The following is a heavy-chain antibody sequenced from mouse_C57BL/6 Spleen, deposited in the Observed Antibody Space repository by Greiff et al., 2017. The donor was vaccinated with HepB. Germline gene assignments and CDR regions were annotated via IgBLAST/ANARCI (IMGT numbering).Heavy chain of an antibody. Sequence: EVQLQQSGPELVKPGASVKISCKASGYSFTDYNMNWVKQSNGKSLEWIGVINPNYGTTSYNQKFKGKATLTVDQSSSTSYMQLNSLTSEDSAVYYCARPGSSPYYYAMDYWGQGTSVTVSS. J-gene: IGHJ4*01. CDR2: INPNYGTT. CDR1: GYSFTDYN. D-gene: IGHD1-1*01. V-gene: IGHV1-39*01. CDR3: ARPGSSPYYYAMDY.